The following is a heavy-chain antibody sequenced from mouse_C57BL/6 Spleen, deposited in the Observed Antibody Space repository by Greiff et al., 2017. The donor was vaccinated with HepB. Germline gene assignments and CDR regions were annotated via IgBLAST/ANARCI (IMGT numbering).Heavy chain of an antibody. D-gene: IGHD4-1*01. Sequence: VQLQQPGAELVMPGASVKLSCKASGYTFTSYWMHWVKQRPGQGLEWIGEIDPSDSYTNYNQKFKGKSTLTVDKSSSTAYMQLSSLTSEDSAVYYCARSKLGWYFDVWGTGTTVTVSS. CDR1: GYTFTSYW. J-gene: IGHJ1*03. CDR2: IDPSDSYT. CDR3: ARSKLGWYFDV. V-gene: IGHV1-69*01.